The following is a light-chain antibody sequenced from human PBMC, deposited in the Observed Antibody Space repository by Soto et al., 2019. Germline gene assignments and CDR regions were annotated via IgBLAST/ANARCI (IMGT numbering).Light chain of an antibody. V-gene: IGKV3-11*01. Sequence: EIVLTQSPATLSLSPGERATLSCRASQSVSSYLAWYQQKPGQAPRLLIYDASNSATGIPSRFSGSGSGTDFTLTSISLEHEEFADYYCQQRSNWPGTFGQGTKVEI. J-gene: IGKJ1*01. CDR3: QQRSNWPGT. CDR1: QSVSSY. CDR2: DAS.